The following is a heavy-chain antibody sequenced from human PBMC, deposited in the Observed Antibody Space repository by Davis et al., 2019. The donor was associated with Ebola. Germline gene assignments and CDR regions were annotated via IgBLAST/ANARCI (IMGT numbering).Heavy chain of an antibody. CDR3: ARARTRYSGYDDY. Sequence: PGGSLRLSCAASGFTFSSYDMHWVRQATGKGLEWVSAIGTAGDTYYPGSVKGRFTISRENAKNSLYLQMNSLRAGDTAVYYCARARTRYSGYDDYWGQGTLVTVSS. D-gene: IGHD5-12*01. CDR2: IGTAGDT. J-gene: IGHJ4*02. V-gene: IGHV3-13*01. CDR1: GFTFSSYD.